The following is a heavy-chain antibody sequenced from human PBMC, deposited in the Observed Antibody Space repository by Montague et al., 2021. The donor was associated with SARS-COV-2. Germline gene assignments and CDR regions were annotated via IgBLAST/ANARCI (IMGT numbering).Heavy chain of an antibody. J-gene: IGHJ4*02. Sequence: SETLSLTCVVSGGSISSINWWSWVRQPPGKGLECIGEIYHSGSTNYNPSLKSRDIISVDKSKDQFSLKLSSVTAADTAVYYCARTGYSSGWHSFDYWGQGTLVTVSS. D-gene: IGHD6-19*01. V-gene: IGHV4-4*02. CDR1: GGSISSINW. CDR2: IYHSGST. CDR3: ARTGYSSGWHSFDY.